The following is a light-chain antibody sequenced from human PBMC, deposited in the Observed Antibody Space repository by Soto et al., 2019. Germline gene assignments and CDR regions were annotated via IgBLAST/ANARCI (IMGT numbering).Light chain of an antibody. J-gene: IGKJ2*02. V-gene: IGKV3-20*01. CDR3: QQSDSSPRT. Sequence: EIVLTQSPGTLSLSPGERATLSCRASQSVSSNYLAWYQQKPGQAPRLLIYGASSRATGFPDRFSGSGSGTDFTLTISRLEPEDFAMYFCQQSDSSPRTFGQGTKLEIK. CDR2: GAS. CDR1: QSVSSNY.